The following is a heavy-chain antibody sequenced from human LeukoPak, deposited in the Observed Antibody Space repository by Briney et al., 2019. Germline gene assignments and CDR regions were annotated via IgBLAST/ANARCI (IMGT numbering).Heavy chain of an antibody. J-gene: IGHJ3*02. V-gene: IGHV4-30-4*08. Sequence: SQTLSLTCTVSGGSISSGDYYWSWIRQPPGKGLEWIGYIYYSGSTYYNPSLKSRVTISVDTSKNQFSLKLSSVTAADTAVYYCARAITYYYDSSGYYYVVMAAFDIWGQGTMVTVSS. D-gene: IGHD3-22*01. CDR1: GGSISSGDYY. CDR3: ARAITYYYDSSGYYYVVMAAFDI. CDR2: IYYSGST.